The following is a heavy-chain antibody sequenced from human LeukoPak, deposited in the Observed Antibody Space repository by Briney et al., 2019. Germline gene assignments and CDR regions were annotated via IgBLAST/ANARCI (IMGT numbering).Heavy chain of an antibody. CDR1: GGTFSSYA. D-gene: IGHD6-25*01. J-gene: IGHJ5*02. V-gene: IGHV1-69*13. CDR2: IIPIFGTA. Sequence: SVKVSCKASGGTFSSYAISWVRQAPGQGLEWMGGIIPIFGTANYAQKFQGRVTITADESTSTAYMELSSLRSEDTAVYYCARDYRSSGWDKEYNWFDPWGQGTLVTVSS. CDR3: ARDYRSSGWDKEYNWFDP.